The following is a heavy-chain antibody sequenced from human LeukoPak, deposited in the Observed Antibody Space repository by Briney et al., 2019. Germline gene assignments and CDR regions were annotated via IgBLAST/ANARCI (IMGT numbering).Heavy chain of an antibody. CDR1: GGSFSGYY. Sequence: SETLSLTCAVYGGSFSGYYWSWIRQPPGKGLEWIGEINHSGSTNYNPSLKSRVTISVDTSKNQFSLKLSSVTAADTAVYYCARGRRSSGWYIPTYYYYCGMDVWGQGTTVTVSS. CDR3: ARGRRSSGWYIPTYYYYCGMDV. D-gene: IGHD6-19*01. V-gene: IGHV4-34*01. J-gene: IGHJ6*02. CDR2: INHSGST.